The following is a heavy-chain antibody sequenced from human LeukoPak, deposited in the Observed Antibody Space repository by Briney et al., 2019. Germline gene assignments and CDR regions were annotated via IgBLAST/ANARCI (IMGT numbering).Heavy chain of an antibody. J-gene: IGHJ6*02. CDR1: GYTFTGYY. V-gene: IGHV1-2*02. Sequence: GASVKVSCTASGYTFTGYYMHWVRQAPGQGLEWMGWINPNSGGTNYAQKFQGRVTMTRDTSISTAYMELSRLRSDDTAVYYCARAPRHSSPYYYYGMDVWGQGTTVTVSS. CDR3: ARAPRHSSPYYYYGMDV. D-gene: IGHD6-13*01. CDR2: INPNSGGT.